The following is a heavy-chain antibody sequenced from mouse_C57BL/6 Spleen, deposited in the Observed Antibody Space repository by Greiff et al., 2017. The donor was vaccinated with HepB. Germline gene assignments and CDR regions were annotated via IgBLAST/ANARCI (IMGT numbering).Heavy chain of an antibody. CDR1: GYTFTSYW. Sequence: QVQLQQPGAELVMPGASVKLSCKASGYTFTSYWMHWVKQRPGQGLEWIGEIDPSDSYTNYNQKFKGKSTLTVDKSSSTAYMQLSSLTSEDSAVYYCARGAQLAYFDYWGQGTTLTVSS. J-gene: IGHJ2*01. CDR3: ARGAQLAYFDY. CDR2: IDPSDSYT. D-gene: IGHD1-1*01. V-gene: IGHV1-69*01.